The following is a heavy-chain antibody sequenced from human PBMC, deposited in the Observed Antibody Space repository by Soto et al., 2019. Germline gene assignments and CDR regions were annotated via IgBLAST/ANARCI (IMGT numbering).Heavy chain of an antibody. D-gene: IGHD6-25*01. Sequence: QITLKESGPTLVKPTQTLTLTCTFSGFSLTTSGVSVGWIRHPPGKALEWLASIYWNDDKRYSTSLKSRLTLTQDNSKKHVVLTMTNMDPVDTATYYCAYRVGSRGSFDYWGQGTLVTVSS. CDR1: GFSLTTSGVS. CDR3: AYRVGSRGSFDY. CDR2: IYWNDDK. J-gene: IGHJ4*02. V-gene: IGHV2-5*01.